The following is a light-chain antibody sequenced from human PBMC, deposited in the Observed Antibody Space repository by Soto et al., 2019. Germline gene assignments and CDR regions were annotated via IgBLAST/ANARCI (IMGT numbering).Light chain of an antibody. CDR2: GAS. Sequence: DIVLTQSPGTLSLSPGERATLSCRASQSVSSSYLAWYQQKRVQAPRLLIYGASSRATGIPDRFSGSGSGTDFTLTISRLEPEDFAVYYCQQYGSSRTFGQGTKVEIK. CDR3: QQYGSSRT. V-gene: IGKV3-20*01. CDR1: QSVSSSY. J-gene: IGKJ1*01.